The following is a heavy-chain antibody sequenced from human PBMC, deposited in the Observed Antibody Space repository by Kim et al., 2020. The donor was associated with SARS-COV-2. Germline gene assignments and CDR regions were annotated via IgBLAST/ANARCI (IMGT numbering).Heavy chain of an antibody. Sequence: GGSLRLSCAASGFTFSSYSMNWVRQAPGKGLEWISYITSSGSIKYYADSVKGRFTISRDNAKNSLYLQMSSLRDDDTAVYYCARPGWAPKTLELAASIRRGYLPSSYDVDVWGQGTTVTVSS. CDR3: ARPGWAPKTLELAASIRRGYLPSSYDVDV. J-gene: IGHJ6*02. CDR1: GFTFSSYS. V-gene: IGHV3-48*02. CDR2: ITSSGSIK. D-gene: IGHD2-2*02.